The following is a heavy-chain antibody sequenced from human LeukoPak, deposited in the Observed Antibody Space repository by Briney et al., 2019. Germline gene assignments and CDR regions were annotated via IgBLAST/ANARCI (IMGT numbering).Heavy chain of an antibody. Sequence: SETLSLTCTVSGGSISSYHWSWIRQSPGKGLEWIGYIYYSGSTNYNPSLKSRVTISVYTSKNQFSLKLSSVTAADTAVYYCARQVSLDDAFDIWGQGTMVTVSS. J-gene: IGHJ3*02. CDR2: IYYSGST. V-gene: IGHV4-59*08. CDR3: ARQVSLDDAFDI. CDR1: GGSISSYH.